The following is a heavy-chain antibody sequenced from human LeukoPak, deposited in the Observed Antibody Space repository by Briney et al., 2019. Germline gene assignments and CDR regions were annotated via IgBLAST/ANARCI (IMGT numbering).Heavy chain of an antibody. CDR1: GYSFTSYW. Sequence: GESLKISCKGSGYSFTSYWIGWVRQMPGKGLGWMGIIYPGDSDTRYSPSFQDQVTISADKSISTAYLQWSSLNASDTAMYYCARVDTAMFRHYYYMDVWGKGTTVTVSS. CDR3: ARVDTAMFRHYYYMDV. CDR2: IYPGDSDT. D-gene: IGHD5-18*01. V-gene: IGHV5-51*01. J-gene: IGHJ6*03.